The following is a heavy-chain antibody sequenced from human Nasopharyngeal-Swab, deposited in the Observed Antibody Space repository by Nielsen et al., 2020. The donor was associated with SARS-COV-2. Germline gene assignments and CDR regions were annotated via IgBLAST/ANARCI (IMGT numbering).Heavy chain of an antibody. J-gene: IGHJ4*02. Sequence: VRQAPGKGLEWVGRIKSKTDGGITDYAAPVKGRFTISRDDSKNTLYLQMNSLKTEDTAVYYCTTSWEGYYDSSGYYIRGAFDYWGQGTLVTVSS. D-gene: IGHD3-22*01. CDR3: TTSWEGYYDSSGYYIRGAFDY. CDR2: IKSKTDGGIT. V-gene: IGHV3-15*01.